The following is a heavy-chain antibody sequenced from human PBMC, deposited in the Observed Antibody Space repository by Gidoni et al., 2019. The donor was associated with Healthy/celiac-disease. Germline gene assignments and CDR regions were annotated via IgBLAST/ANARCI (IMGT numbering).Heavy chain of an antibody. CDR3: ARDRGGYSGYDLVY. Sequence: QVQLVESGGGVVQPGRSLRLYCAASGFTFSSYGMHWVRPAPGKGLAWVAVIWYDGSNKYYADSVKGRFTISRDNSKNTLYLQMNSLRAEDTAVYYCARDRGGYSGYDLVYWGQGTLVTVSS. J-gene: IGHJ4*02. CDR1: GFTFSSYG. CDR2: IWYDGSNK. D-gene: IGHD5-12*01. V-gene: IGHV3-33*01.